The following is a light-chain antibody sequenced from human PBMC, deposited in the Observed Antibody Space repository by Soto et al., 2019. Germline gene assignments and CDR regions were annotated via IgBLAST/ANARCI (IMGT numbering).Light chain of an antibody. CDR3: QQYCSSPPVT. CDR2: GAS. V-gene: IGKV3-20*01. Sequence: EIVLTQSPGTLSSSPGERATLSCRASQSVSSSYLAWYQQKPGQAPRLLIYGASSRATGIPGRFSGSGSCTDYTLTISSLEPEDFGVYYCQQYCSSPPVTFGQGTKVEI. J-gene: IGKJ1*01. CDR1: QSVSSSY.